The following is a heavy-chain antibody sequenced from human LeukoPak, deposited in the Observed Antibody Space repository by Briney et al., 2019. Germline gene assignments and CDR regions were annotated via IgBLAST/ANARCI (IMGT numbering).Heavy chain of an antibody. D-gene: IGHD2-2*01. CDR2: INPNSGGT. J-gene: IGHJ5*02. CDR1: GYTFTGYY. Sequence: ASVKVSCKASGYTFTGYYMHWVRQALGQGLEWMGWINPNSGGTNYAQKFQGRVTMTRDTSISTASMELSRLRSDDTAVYYCARFLDCSSTSCYFWFDPWGQGTLVTVSS. CDR3: ARFLDCSSTSCYFWFDP. V-gene: IGHV1-2*02.